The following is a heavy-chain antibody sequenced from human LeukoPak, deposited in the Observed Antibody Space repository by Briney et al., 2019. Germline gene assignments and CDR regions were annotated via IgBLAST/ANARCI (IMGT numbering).Heavy chain of an antibody. CDR2: ISGSGGRT. J-gene: IGHJ4*02. CDR3: AKDYVREYSTLEFDY. Sequence: GASLRLSCAASGFTFSSYAMSWVRQAPGKGLEWVSAISGSGGRTYYADSVKGRFTISRDNSKNTLYLQMNSLRAEDTAVYYCAKDYVREYSTLEFDYWGQGTLVTVSS. D-gene: IGHD6-6*01. CDR1: GFTFSSYA. V-gene: IGHV3-23*01.